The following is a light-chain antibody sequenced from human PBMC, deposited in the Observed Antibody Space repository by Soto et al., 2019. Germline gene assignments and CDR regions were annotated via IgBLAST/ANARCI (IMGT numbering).Light chain of an antibody. V-gene: IGLV1-47*01. CDR2: KNN. CDR1: SSNIGSNY. CDR3: AAWDDSLSGVV. Sequence: QSVLTQPPSASGTPGQRVTISCSGSSSNIGSNYVYWYQQLPGTAPKLLIYKNNQWPSGVPDRFSGSESGTSASLAISGLRSEDEADYYCAAWDDSLSGVVFGGGTKLTVL. J-gene: IGLJ2*01.